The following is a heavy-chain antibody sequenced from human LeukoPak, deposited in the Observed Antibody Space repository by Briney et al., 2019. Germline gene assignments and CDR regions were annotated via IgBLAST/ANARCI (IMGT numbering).Heavy chain of an antibody. V-gene: IGHV4-59*08. J-gene: IGHJ6*02. CDR2: FSYSGST. Sequence: SETLSLTCTVSGDSITSYYWSWIRQPPGKGLEWIGYFSYSGSTNYNPSLKSRVSISIDRSKNQFSLTLSSVTAADTAVYYCARSDYYGSGRGSFDVWGQGATVSVSS. CDR3: ARSDYYGSGRGSFDV. CDR1: GDSITSYY. D-gene: IGHD3-10*01.